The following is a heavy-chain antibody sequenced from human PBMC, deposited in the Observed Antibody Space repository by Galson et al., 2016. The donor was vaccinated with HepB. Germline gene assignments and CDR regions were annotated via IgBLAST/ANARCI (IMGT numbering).Heavy chain of an antibody. Sequence: SLRLSCVASGLIFSDHYMDWVRQAPGKGLEWVARSRNKLHSFTTEYAASVKGRFTISRDDSRSSVYLQMNSLQTEDTAVYYCTRGHLVTTVFYGMDVWGQGTTVTVSS. CDR3: TRGHLVTTVFYGMDV. D-gene: IGHD4-23*01. J-gene: IGHJ6*02. V-gene: IGHV3-72*01. CDR2: SRNKLHSFTT. CDR1: GLIFSDHY.